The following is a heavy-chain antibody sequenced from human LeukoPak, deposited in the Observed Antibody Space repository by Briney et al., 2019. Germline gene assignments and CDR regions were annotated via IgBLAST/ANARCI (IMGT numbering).Heavy chain of an antibody. CDR3: ARESPDYGDYFVGPFDP. D-gene: IGHD4-17*01. V-gene: IGHV3-21*01. CDR1: GFTFGSYK. J-gene: IGHJ5*02. CDR2: INSNRRFI. Sequence: GRSLRLSCAASGFTFGSYKMHWVRQAPGKGPEWVSSINSNRRFIYYADAVKGRFIISRDNAKNSVYLQMNSLRVEDTAVYYCARESPDYGDYFVGPFDPWGQGTLVTVSS.